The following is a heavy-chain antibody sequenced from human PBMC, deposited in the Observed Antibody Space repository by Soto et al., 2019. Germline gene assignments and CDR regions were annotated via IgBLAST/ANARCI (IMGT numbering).Heavy chain of an antibody. CDR2: IWYDGSNK. CDR3: ASISGSPGPFDY. CDR1: GFTFSSYG. V-gene: IGHV3-33*01. Sequence: PGGSLRLSCAASGFTFSSYGTHWVRQAPGKGLEWVAVIWYDGSNKYYADSVKGRFTISRDNSKNTLYLQMNSLRAEDTAVYYCASISGSPGPFDYWGQGTLVTVSS. D-gene: IGHD1-26*01. J-gene: IGHJ4*02.